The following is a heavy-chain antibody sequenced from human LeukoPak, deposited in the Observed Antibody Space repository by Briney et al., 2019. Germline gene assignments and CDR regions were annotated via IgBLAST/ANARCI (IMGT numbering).Heavy chain of an antibody. V-gene: IGHV1-2*02. J-gene: IGHJ4*02. CDR3: ASEDVAAPGQDY. CDR2: INPNSGGT. CDR1: GYTFTGYY. Sequence: ASVKVSCKASGYTFTGYYMHWVRQAPGQGLEWMGWINPNSGGTNYAQKFRGRVTMTRDTSISTAYMELSRLRSDDTAVYYCASEDVAAPGQDYWGQGTLVTVSS. D-gene: IGHD6-25*01.